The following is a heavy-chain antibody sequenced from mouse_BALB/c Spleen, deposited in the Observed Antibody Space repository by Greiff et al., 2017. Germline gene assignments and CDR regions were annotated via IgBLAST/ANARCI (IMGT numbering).Heavy chain of an antibody. J-gene: IGHJ3*01. Sequence: EVKLMESGGGLVKPGGSLKLSCAASGFTFSSYTMSWVRQTPEKRLEWVATISSGGSYTYYPDSVKGRFTISRDNAKNTLYLQMSSLKSEDTAMYYCTRERDGNYKAWFAYWGQGTLVTVSA. V-gene: IGHV5-6-4*01. CDR3: TRERDGNYKAWFAY. D-gene: IGHD2-1*01. CDR2: ISSGGSYT. CDR1: GFTFSSYT.